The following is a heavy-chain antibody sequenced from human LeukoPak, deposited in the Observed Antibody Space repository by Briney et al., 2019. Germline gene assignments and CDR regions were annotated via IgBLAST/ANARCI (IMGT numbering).Heavy chain of an antibody. CDR2: ISYDGSNK. CDR1: GFTFSSYA. D-gene: IGHD3-10*01. V-gene: IGHV3-30-3*01. CDR3: AKDHFGEFDFRLDY. J-gene: IGHJ4*02. Sequence: GGSLRLSCAASGFTFSSYAMHWVRQAPGKGLEWVAVISYDGSNKYYADSVKGRFTISRDNSKNTLYLQMNSLRAEDTAVYYCAKDHFGEFDFRLDYWAQGTLVTVSS.